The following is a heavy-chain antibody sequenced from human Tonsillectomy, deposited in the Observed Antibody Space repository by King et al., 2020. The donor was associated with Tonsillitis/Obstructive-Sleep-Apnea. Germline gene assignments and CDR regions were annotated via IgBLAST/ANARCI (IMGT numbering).Heavy chain of an antibody. V-gene: IGHV3-33*01. Sequence: VQLVESGGGVVQPGRSLRLSCAASGFTFRSYDMHWVRQAPGKGPEGVAVIWDDVSNKYYADSVKGRFTISRDNSKNTLDLQMNSLRAEDTAVYYCARGYSRSSGSLDYWGQGTLVTVSS. D-gene: IGHD6-6*01. CDR2: IWDDVSNK. J-gene: IGHJ4*02. CDR1: GFTFRSYD. CDR3: ARGYSRSSGSLDY.